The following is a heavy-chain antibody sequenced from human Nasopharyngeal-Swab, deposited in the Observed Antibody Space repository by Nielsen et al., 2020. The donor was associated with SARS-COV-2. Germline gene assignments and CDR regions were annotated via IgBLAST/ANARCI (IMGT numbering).Heavy chain of an antibody. V-gene: IGHV4-59*01. CDR3: ATAANYDILTGYYSYYYYMDV. D-gene: IGHD3-9*01. CDR2: IYYSGST. Sequence: WIRQPPGKGLEWIGYIYYSGSTNYNPSLKSRVTISVDTSKNQFSLKLSSVTAADMAVYYCATAANYDILTGYYSYYYYMDVWGKGTTVTVSS. J-gene: IGHJ6*03.